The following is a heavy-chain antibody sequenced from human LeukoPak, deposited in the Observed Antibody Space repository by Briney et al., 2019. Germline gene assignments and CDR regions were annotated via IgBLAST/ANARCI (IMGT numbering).Heavy chain of an antibody. V-gene: IGHV1-18*01. D-gene: IGHD3-22*01. J-gene: IGHJ4*02. CDR3: ARAGYDSSGWS. CDR1: GYTFTSYD. Sequence: RASVKVSCKASGYTFTSYDINWVRQATGQGLEWMGWMNPNSGNTNYAQKLQGRVTMTTDTSTSTAYMELRSLRSDDTAVYYCARAGYDSSGWSWGQGTLVNVSS. CDR2: MNPNSGNT.